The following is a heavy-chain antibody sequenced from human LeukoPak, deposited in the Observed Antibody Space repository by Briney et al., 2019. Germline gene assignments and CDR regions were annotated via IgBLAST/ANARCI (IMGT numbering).Heavy chain of an antibody. CDR1: GGSISSGSYY. Sequence: SETLSLTCTVSGGSISSGSYYWSWIRQPAGKGLGWIGRIYTSGSTNYNPSLKSRVTISVDTSKNQFSLKLSSVTAADTAVYYCARGDYYDSSGYYRNWFDPWGQGTLVTVSS. D-gene: IGHD3-22*01. J-gene: IGHJ5*02. CDR2: IYTSGST. V-gene: IGHV4-61*02. CDR3: ARGDYYDSSGYYRNWFDP.